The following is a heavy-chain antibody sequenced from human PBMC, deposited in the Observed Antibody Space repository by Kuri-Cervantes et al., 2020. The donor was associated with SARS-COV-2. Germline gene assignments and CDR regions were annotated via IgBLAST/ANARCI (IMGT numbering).Heavy chain of an antibody. V-gene: IGHV3-15*01. CDR3: TTDPPYGDYLVEGDY. D-gene: IGHD4-17*01. J-gene: IGHJ4*02. CDR1: GFPFSNAW. Sequence: GGSLRLSCAASGFPFSNAWMSWVRQAPGKGLEWVGRIKSKTDGGTTDYAAPVKGRFTISRDDSKNTLYLQMNSLKTEDAAVYYCTTDPPYGDYLVEGDYWGQGTLVTVSS. CDR2: IKSKTDGGTT.